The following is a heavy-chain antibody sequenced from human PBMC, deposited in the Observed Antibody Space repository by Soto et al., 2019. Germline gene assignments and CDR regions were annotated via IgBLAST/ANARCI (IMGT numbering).Heavy chain of an antibody. CDR3: ARGVIDSSCNMAIYYYYYGMDV. V-gene: IGHV3-66*01. Sequence: PGGSLRLSCAASGFTARSNYMRWVRQAPGKGLEGALCIYCVGSTYSDDSVKGRFPIFRDNFKNTLYLQMNSLRAEDTAVYYCARGVIDSSCNMAIYYYYYGMDVWGQGTTVTVSS. D-gene: IGHD3-22*01. CDR2: IYCVGST. J-gene: IGHJ6*02. CDR1: GFTARSNY.